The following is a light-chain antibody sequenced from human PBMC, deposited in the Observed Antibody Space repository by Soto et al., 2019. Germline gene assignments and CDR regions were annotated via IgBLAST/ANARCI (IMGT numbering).Light chain of an antibody. V-gene: IGKV3-15*01. CDR3: QQYNNWPPLT. CDR2: GAS. CDR1: QSVSSS. J-gene: IGKJ4*01. Sequence: EIVMTQSPATLSVSPGERATLSCRASQSVSSSVAWYQQKPGQAPRLLIYGASTRATGIPARFSGSGSGTEVTLTISSLQSEDFAVYYCQQYNNWPPLTFGGGTKVEI.